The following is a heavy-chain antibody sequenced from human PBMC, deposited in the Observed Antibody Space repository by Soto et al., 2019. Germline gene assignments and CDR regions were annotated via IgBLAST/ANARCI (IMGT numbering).Heavy chain of an antibody. J-gene: IGHJ4*02. V-gene: IGHV4-59*01. CDR3: ARSVAVPGAHIDY. D-gene: IGHD6-19*01. Sequence: SETLYLTCSVSGGSISGSYWSWIRQSPGKGLEWLGYVYYTGSTNYSPSPRSRVSISVDTSKNEFSLRLSSVTAADTAVYFCARSVAVPGAHIDYWGQGTQVTVS. CDR2: VYYTGST. CDR1: GGSISGSY.